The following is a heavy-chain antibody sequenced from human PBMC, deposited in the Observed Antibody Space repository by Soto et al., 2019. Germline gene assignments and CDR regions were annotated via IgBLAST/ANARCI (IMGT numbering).Heavy chain of an antibody. D-gene: IGHD4-17*01. CDR1: GFTFTSFA. CDR3: AKERATTTAFDY. Sequence: GGSLRLSCAASGFTFTSFAVSWVRQAPGKGLEWVSLITDNGGSTYYADSVKGRFTISRDNTENTLFLQMNSLRAEDTAVYYCAKERATTTAFDYWGQGALVTVSS. CDR2: ITDNGGST. V-gene: IGHV3-23*01. J-gene: IGHJ4*02.